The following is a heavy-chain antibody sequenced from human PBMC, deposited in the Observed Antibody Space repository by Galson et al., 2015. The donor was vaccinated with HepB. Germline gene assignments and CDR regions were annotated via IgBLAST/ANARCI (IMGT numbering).Heavy chain of an antibody. Sequence: SLRLSCAASGFTFSSYGMHWVRQAPGKGLEWVAVISYDGSNKYYADSVKGRFTISRDNSKNTLYLQMNSLRAEDTAVYYCAKVIRFLEWLPDYWGQGTLVTVSS. V-gene: IGHV3-30*18. CDR2: ISYDGSNK. J-gene: IGHJ4*02. CDR3: AKVIRFLEWLPDY. CDR1: GFTFSSYG. D-gene: IGHD3-3*01.